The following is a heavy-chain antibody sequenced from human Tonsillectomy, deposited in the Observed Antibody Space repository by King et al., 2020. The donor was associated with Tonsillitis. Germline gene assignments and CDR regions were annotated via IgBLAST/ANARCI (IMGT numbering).Heavy chain of an antibody. D-gene: IGHD2/OR15-2a*01. V-gene: IGHV3-43*01. Sequence: VQLVESGGVVVQPGGSLRLSCAASGFTFDDYTMHWVRQSPGKGLEWVSLISWDGGSTYYADSVKGRFTISRDNSKNSLYLQMNSPRTEDTALYYCAKDMLGPLGATFSLDYWGQGTLVTVSS. CDR3: AKDMLGPLGATFSLDY. CDR2: ISWDGGST. CDR1: GFTFDDYT. J-gene: IGHJ4*02.